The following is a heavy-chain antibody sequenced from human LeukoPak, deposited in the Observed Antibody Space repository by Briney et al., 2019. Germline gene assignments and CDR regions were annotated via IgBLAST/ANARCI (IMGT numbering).Heavy chain of an antibody. J-gene: IGHJ4*02. Sequence: GGSLRLSCAASSFTFSKYWLHWVRQAPGKGLDWVSRIDTNGRTTDYADSVKGRFTISRDNAKNTLFLEMNSLRAEGTAVYYCARDLAGADDYWGQGTLVTVSS. CDR2: IDTNGRTT. CDR1: SFTFSKYW. CDR3: ARDLAGADDY. D-gene: IGHD6-13*01. V-gene: IGHV3-74*01.